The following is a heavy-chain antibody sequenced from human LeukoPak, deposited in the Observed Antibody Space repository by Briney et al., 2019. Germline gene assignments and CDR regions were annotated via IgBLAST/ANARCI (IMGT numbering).Heavy chain of an antibody. CDR2: INPNSGGT. D-gene: IGHD5-24*01. Sequence: GASVKVSCKASGYTFTGYYIHWVRQAPGQGLEWMGWINPNSGGTNYAQKFQGRVTMTRDTSISTAYMELSRLRSDDTAVYYCATPGQRRDGYNRGFYFDYWGQGTLVTVSS. J-gene: IGHJ4*02. CDR3: ATPGQRRDGYNRGFYFDY. V-gene: IGHV1-2*02. CDR1: GYTFTGYY.